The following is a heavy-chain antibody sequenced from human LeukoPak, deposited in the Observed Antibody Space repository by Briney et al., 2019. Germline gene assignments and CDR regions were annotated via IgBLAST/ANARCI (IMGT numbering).Heavy chain of an antibody. CDR2: INPNSGGT. CDR3: ARDIAHLSYYGSGSYYNVYPFDP. D-gene: IGHD3-10*01. CDR1: GYTFTGYY. V-gene: IGHV1-2*02. J-gene: IGHJ5*02. Sequence: ASVKVSCKASGYTFTGYYMHWVRQAPGQGLEWMGWINPNSGGTNYAQKFQGRVTMTRDTSISTAYMELSRLRSDDTAVYYCARDIAHLSYYGSGSYYNVYPFDPWGQGTLVTVSS.